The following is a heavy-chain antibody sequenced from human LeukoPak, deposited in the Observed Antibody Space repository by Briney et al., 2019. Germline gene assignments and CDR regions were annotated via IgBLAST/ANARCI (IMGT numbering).Heavy chain of an antibody. V-gene: IGHV4-30-2*02. CDR3: ARHLQYSSGPLDY. Sequence: SETLSLTCAVSGGSISSGGYSWSWIRQPPGKGLEWIGYIYHSGITYYNPSLKSRVTMSLDRSKNQFSLKLSSVTAADTAVYYCARHLQYSSGPLDYWGQGTLVTVSS. D-gene: IGHD6-19*01. CDR2: IYHSGIT. CDR1: GGSISSGGYS. J-gene: IGHJ4*02.